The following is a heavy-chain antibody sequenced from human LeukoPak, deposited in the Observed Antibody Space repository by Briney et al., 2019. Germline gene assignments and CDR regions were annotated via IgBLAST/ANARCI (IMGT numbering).Heavy chain of an antibody. D-gene: IGHD4-11*01. CDR1: GFTFSSYA. J-gene: IGHJ4*02. CDR3: ARDPYSDYYFDY. V-gene: IGHV3-30-3*01. Sequence: GGSLRLSCAASGFTFSSYAMHWVRQAPGKGLEWVAVVSYDGSNKYYADSVKGRFTISRDNSKNTLYLQMNSLRAEDTAVYYCARDPYSDYYFDYWGQRTLVTVSS. CDR2: VSYDGSNK.